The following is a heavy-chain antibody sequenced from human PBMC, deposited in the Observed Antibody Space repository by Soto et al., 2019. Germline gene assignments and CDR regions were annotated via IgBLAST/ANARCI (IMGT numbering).Heavy chain of an antibody. D-gene: IGHD6-13*01. V-gene: IGHV3-53*01. CDR3: ASWGGSSSSWGPRVYYYYGMDV. J-gene: IGHJ6*02. CDR2: IYSGGST. CDR1: GFTVSSNY. Sequence: HPGGSLRLSCAASGFTVSSNYMSWVRQAPGKGLEWVSVIYSGGSTYYADSVKGRFTISRDNSKNTLYLQMNSLRAEDTGVYYCASWGGSSSSWGPRVYYYYGMDVWGQGTTVTVSS.